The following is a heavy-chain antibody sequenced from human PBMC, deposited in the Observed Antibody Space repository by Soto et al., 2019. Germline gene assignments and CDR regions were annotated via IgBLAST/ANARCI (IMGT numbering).Heavy chain of an antibody. CDR1: GFSLTTGGMA. Sequence: QITLKESGPTLVKPTQTLTRTCTFSGFSLTTGGMAVGWIRQPPGKALEWLALIYWDDDKRYRPSLKSRLTVTKDTSKNQVVLTMTNMDPVDTATYYCAHSRFGGDCLRSYPSHYYYGMDVWGQGTTVTVSS. J-gene: IGHJ6*02. D-gene: IGHD2-21*02. V-gene: IGHV2-5*02. CDR2: IYWDDDK. CDR3: AHSRFGGDCLRSYPSHYYYGMDV.